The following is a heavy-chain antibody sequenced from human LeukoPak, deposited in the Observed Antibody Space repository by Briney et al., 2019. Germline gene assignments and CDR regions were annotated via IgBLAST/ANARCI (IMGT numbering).Heavy chain of an antibody. CDR2: ISSSSSTI. CDR1: GFTFSSYS. Sequence: PGGSLRLSCAASGFTFSSYSMNWVRQAPGKGLEWVSYISSSSSTIYYADSVKGRFTISRDNAKNSLYLQMNSLRAEDTAVYYCARDRPRQRGYSGYGDYWGQGTLVTVSS. CDR3: ARDRPRQRGYSGYGDY. D-gene: IGHD5-12*01. V-gene: IGHV3-48*01. J-gene: IGHJ4*02.